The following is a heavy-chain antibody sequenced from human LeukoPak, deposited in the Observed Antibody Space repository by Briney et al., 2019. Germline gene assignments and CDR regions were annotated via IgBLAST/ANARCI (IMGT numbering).Heavy chain of an antibody. Sequence: GESLNISCKASGYSFINHWIGWVRQKPGKGLEWVGIMYPDDSDTRYSPSFQGQVSISADKSLSTAYLQWSSLKASDTAMYYCARLIYDSNGYFDYWGQGTLVTVSS. V-gene: IGHV5-51*01. CDR1: GYSFINHW. CDR3: ARLIYDSNGYFDY. J-gene: IGHJ4*02. CDR2: MYPDDSDT. D-gene: IGHD3-22*01.